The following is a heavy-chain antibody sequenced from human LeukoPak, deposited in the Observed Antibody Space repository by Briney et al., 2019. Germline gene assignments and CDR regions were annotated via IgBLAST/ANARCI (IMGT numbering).Heavy chain of an antibody. CDR2: MNPNSGNT. V-gene: IGHV1-8*01. Sequence: ASVKVSCKASGYTFTSYDINWVRQATGQGLEWMGWMNPNSGNTGYAQKFQGRVTMTRNTSIGTAYMELSSLRSEDTAVYYCARVVDVGATTWYYYYGMDVWGQGTTVTVSS. D-gene: IGHD1-26*01. CDR3: ARVVDVGATTWYYYYGMDV. J-gene: IGHJ6*02. CDR1: GYTFTSYD.